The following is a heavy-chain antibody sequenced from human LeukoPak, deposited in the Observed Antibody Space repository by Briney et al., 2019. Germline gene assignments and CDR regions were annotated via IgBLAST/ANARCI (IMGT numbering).Heavy chain of an antibody. D-gene: IGHD3-10*01. Sequence: SQTLSLTCTVSGGSISSGSYYWSWIRQPAGKGLEWIGRIYTSGSTNYNPSLKSRVTISVGTSNNQFSLKLSSVTAADTAVYYCARDTGYYGSEHYGQFDPWGQGTLVTVSS. V-gene: IGHV4-61*02. CDR1: GGSISSGSYY. J-gene: IGHJ5*02. CDR3: ARDTGYYGSEHYGQFDP. CDR2: IYTSGST.